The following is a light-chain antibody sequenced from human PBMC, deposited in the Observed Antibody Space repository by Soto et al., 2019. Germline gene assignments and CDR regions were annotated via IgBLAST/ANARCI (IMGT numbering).Light chain of an antibody. CDR2: QAS. CDR3: QQANSFPLT. Sequence: DIKMTQSPPTLSASVGDRVTITCRASQSVSTWLAWYQQKPGKAPKVLIYQASSLESGVPSRFSGSGSGTDFTLTISSLQPEDFATYYCQQANSFPLTFGGGTKVEIK. CDR1: QSVSTW. V-gene: IGKV1-5*03. J-gene: IGKJ4*01.